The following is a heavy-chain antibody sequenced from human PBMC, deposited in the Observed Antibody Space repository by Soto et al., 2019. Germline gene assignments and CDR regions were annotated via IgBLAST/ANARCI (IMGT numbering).Heavy chain of an antibody. D-gene: IGHD6-13*01. Sequence: SGPTLVNPTQTLTLTCTFSGFSLSTSGMCVSWIRQPPGKALEWLALIDWDDDKYYSTSLKTRLTISKDTSKSQVVLTMTNMDPVDTATYYCARMPRIAAAAIYYYYGMDVWGQGTTVTVSS. CDR2: IDWDDDK. CDR3: ARMPRIAAAAIYYYYGMDV. J-gene: IGHJ6*02. V-gene: IGHV2-70*01. CDR1: GFSLSTSGMC.